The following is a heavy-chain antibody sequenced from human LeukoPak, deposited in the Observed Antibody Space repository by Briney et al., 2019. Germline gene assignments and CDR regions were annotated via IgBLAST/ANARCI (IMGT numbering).Heavy chain of an antibody. CDR3: ARGGIAVAGSYLDY. CDR1: GGTFSSYA. CDR2: IIPILGIA. J-gene: IGHJ4*02. Sequence: GASVKVSCKASGGTFSSYAISWVRQAPGQGLEWMGRIIPILGIANYAQKFQGRVTITADKSTSTAYMELSSLRSEDTAVYYCARGGIAVAGSYLDYWGQGTLVTVSS. V-gene: IGHV1-69*04. D-gene: IGHD6-19*01.